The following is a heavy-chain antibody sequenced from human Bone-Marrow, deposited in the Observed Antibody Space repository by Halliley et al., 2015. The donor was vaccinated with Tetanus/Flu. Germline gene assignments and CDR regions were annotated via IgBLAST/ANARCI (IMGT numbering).Heavy chain of an antibody. CDR1: GDSVSSASYY. CDR3: ARDSGEYSNWIDP. J-gene: IGHJ5*02. V-gene: IGHV4-61*03. Sequence: GLVKPSETLSLSCSVSGDSVSSASYYWTWTRQPPGKGLEWIGNIYNRGRTNYNPSLQSRVTISADTSKNHFSLKLTSVTAAYTAVYYWARDSGEYSNWIDPWGQGALVIVSS. CDR2: IYNRGRT. D-gene: IGHD4-17*01.